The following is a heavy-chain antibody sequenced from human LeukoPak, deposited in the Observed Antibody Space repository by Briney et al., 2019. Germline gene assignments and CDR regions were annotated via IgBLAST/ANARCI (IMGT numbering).Heavy chain of an antibody. CDR2: IFYSGST. Sequence: PSETLSLTCTVSGGSISGYYWSWIRQPPGKGLEWIGYIFYSGSTNYNPSLKSRVTISVDTSKNQFSLKLTSVTAADTAVYYCARRRDILTGPFGYWGQGTLVTVSS. D-gene: IGHD3-9*01. J-gene: IGHJ4*02. V-gene: IGHV4-59*12. CDR1: GGSISGYY. CDR3: ARRRDILTGPFGY.